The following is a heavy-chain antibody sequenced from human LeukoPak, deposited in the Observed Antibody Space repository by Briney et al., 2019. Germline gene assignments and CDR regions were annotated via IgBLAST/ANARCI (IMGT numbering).Heavy chain of an antibody. J-gene: IGHJ4*02. V-gene: IGHV3-74*01. D-gene: IGHD7-27*01. CDR3: ARDRQAGDGEYFDY. CDR1: GFTFTNYW. Sequence: GGSLRPSCVASGFTFTNYWMHWVRQAPGKGLVWVSRINSDGISTNYADSVEGRFTISRDNAKNTLYLQMNSLRAEDTAVYYCARDRQAGDGEYFDYWAQGTLVTVSS. CDR2: INSDGIST.